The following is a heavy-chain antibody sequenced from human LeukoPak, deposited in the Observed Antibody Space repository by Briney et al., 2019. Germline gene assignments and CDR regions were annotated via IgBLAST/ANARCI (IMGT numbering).Heavy chain of an antibody. D-gene: IGHD1-1*01. CDR3: AKHGDTTETTWTFDSDY. CDR1: GFTFSNYE. J-gene: IGHJ4*02. V-gene: IGHV3-30*02. CDR2: IQYDGSNK. Sequence: PGGSLRLSRAASGFTFSNYEMHWVRQAPGKGLEWVTFIQYDGSNKYYADSVKGRFTISRDNSKNTLFLQMNSLRAEDTAVYYCAKHGDTTETTWTFDSDYWGQGTLVTVSS.